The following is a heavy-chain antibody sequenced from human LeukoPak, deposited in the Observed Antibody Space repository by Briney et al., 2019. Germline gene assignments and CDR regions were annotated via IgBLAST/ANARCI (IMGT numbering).Heavy chain of an antibody. D-gene: IGHD5-12*01. CDR3: ARGDIVATLPRGWFDP. CDR1: GFTFSSYA. Sequence: GRSLRLSCAASGFTFSSYAMHWVRQAPGKGLEWVAVISYDGSNKYYADSVKGRFTISRDNAKNSLYLQMNSLRDEDTAVYYCARGDIVATLPRGWFDPWGQGTLVTVSS. V-gene: IGHV3-30-3*01. J-gene: IGHJ5*02. CDR2: ISYDGSNK.